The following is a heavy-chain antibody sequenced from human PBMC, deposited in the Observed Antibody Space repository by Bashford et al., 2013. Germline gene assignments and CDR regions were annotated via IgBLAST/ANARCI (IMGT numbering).Heavy chain of an antibody. V-gene: IGHV2-26*01. CDR2: IFSHDIK. D-gene: IGHD5-24*01. Sequence: SGPTLVKPTETLTLTCTVSGFSLSNARMGVSWIRQPPGKALEWLAHIFSHDIKSYSTSLKSRLTISKDTSKSQVVLTMTNMDPVDTATYYCARIGWLQALDLYYYAMDVWGQGTTVTGLL. CDR1: GFSLSNARMG. J-gene: IGHJ6*02. CDR3: ARIGWLQALDLYYYAMDV.